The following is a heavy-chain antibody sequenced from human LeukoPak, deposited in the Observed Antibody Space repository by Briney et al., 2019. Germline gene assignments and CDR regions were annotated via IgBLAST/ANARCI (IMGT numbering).Heavy chain of an antibody. Sequence: SETLSLTCAVYGGSFSGYYWSWIRQPPGKGLEWIGEINHSGSTNYNPSLKSRVTISVDTSKNQFSLKLSSVTAADTAVYYCARTVWFGELYFDYWGEGTLVTVSS. CDR3: ARTVWFGELYFDY. J-gene: IGHJ4*02. CDR1: GGSFSGYY. V-gene: IGHV4-34*01. CDR2: INHSGST. D-gene: IGHD3-10*01.